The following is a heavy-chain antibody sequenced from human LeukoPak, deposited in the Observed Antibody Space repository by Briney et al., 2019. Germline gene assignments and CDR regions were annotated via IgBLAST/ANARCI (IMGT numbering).Heavy chain of an antibody. D-gene: IGHD1-26*01. J-gene: IGHJ4*02. CDR1: GFTFSTYN. CDR2: ISSSSSYI. Sequence: KTGGSLRLSCAASGFTFSTYNMNWVRQAPGKGLEWVSSISSSSSYIYYADSVKGRFTISRDNAKNSLYLQMNSLRAEDTAVYYCAKSIRTVGAIFDYWGQGTLVTVSS. CDR3: AKSIRTVGAIFDY. V-gene: IGHV3-21*04.